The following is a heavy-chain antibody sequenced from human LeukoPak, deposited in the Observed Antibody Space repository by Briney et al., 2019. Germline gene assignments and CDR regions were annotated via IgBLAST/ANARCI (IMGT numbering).Heavy chain of an antibody. J-gene: IGHJ4*02. D-gene: IGHD3-22*01. Sequence: SETLSLTCTVSGGSISSYYWSWIRQPAGKGLEWIGRMHTSGSTNYNPSLKSRVTMSVDTSKNQFSLKLSSVTAADTAVYYCARDRYYYDSSGYSRFDYWGQGTLVTVSS. CDR2: MHTSGST. CDR3: ARDRYYYDSSGYSRFDY. V-gene: IGHV4-4*07. CDR1: GGSISSYY.